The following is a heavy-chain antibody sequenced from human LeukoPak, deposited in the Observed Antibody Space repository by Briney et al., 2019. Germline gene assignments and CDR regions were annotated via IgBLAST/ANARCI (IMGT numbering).Heavy chain of an antibody. D-gene: IGHD3-10*01. CDR1: GFTFSSYD. Sequence: GGSLRLSCAASGFTFSSYDMSWVRQAPGKGPEWVSGISGSGGTTYYADSVKGRFTISRDNSKNTLYLQMNSLRADDTAVYYCAKDRWPLWFGELALWGQGTLVTVSS. J-gene: IGHJ4*02. CDR2: ISGSGGTT. CDR3: AKDRWPLWFGELAL. V-gene: IGHV3-23*01.